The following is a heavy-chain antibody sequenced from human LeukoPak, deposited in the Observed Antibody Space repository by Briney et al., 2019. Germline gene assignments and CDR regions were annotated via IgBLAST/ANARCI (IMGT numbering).Heavy chain of an antibody. V-gene: IGHV3-43D*03. CDR3: AKDVSYGDYVLHY. D-gene: IGHD4-17*01. CDR2: ISWDGGST. Sequence: GGSLRLSCAASGFTFDDYAMHWVRQAPGKGLEWVSLISWDGGSTFYADPVKGRFTISRDNSKNSLYLQMNSLRAEDTALYYCAKDVSYGDYVLHYWGQGTLVTVSS. J-gene: IGHJ4*02. CDR1: GFTFDDYA.